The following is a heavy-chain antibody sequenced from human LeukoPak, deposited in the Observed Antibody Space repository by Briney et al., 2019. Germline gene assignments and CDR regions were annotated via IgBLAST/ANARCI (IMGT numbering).Heavy chain of an antibody. CDR3: ARAVGSGWALDY. CDR2: ISSSSYI. CDR1: GFTFSSYS. Sequence: GGSLRLSCAASGFTFSSYSMNWVRQAPGKGLEWVSSISSSSYIYYADSVKGRFTISRDNAKNSLYLQMNSLRAEDTAVYYCARAVGSGWALDYWGQGTLVTVSS. V-gene: IGHV3-21*01. J-gene: IGHJ4*02. D-gene: IGHD6-19*01.